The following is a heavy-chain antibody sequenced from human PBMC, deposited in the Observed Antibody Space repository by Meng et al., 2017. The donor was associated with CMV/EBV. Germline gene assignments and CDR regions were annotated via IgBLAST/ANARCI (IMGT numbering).Heavy chain of an antibody. J-gene: IGHJ6*02. CDR1: GFTFSSYW. Sequence: GESLKISCAASGFTFSSYWMSWVRQAPGKGLEWVANIKQDGSEKYYVDSVKGRFTISRDNAKNSLYLQMNSLRAEDTAVYYCARDNGVPAAPSFYYYYYYGMDVWGQGTTVTVSS. CDR3: ARDNGVPAAPSFYYYYYYGMDV. V-gene: IGHV3-7*01. CDR2: IKQDGSEK. D-gene: IGHD2-2*01.